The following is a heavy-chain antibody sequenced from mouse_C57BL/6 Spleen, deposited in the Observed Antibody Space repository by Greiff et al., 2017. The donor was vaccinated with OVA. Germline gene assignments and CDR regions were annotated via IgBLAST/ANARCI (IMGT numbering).Heavy chain of an antibody. J-gene: IGHJ3*01. D-gene: IGHD1-1*01. CDR2: IYPGDGDT. CDR3: AREENYGSSSTFAY. CDR1: GYAFSSYW. Sequence: VQLQQSGAELVKPGASVKISCKASGYAFSSYWMNWVKQRPGKGLEWIGQIYPGDGDTNYNGKFKGKATLTADKSSSTAYMQLSSLTSEDSAVYFCAREENYGSSSTFAYWGQGTLVTVSA. V-gene: IGHV1-80*01.